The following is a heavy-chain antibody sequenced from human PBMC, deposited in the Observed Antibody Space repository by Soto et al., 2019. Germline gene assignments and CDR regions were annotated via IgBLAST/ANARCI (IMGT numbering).Heavy chain of an antibody. D-gene: IGHD1-26*01. V-gene: IGHV1-69*13. CDR2: IIPIFGTA. J-gene: IGHJ6*02. Sequence: SVKVSCKASGGTFSSYAISWVRQAPGQGLEWMGGIIPIFGTANYAQKFQGRVTITADESTSTAYMELSGLRSEDTAVYYCASGVGATGSTYYYYYGMDVWGQGTKVTVSS. CDR1: GGTFSSYA. CDR3: ASGVGATGSTYYYYYGMDV.